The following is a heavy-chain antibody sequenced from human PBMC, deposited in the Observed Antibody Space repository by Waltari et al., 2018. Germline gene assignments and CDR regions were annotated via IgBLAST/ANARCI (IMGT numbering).Heavy chain of an antibody. CDR1: CCSISSCSYY. D-gene: IGHD2-15*01. Sequence: HLHLQESGPGLVKPSETLSLTCTVSCCSISSCSYYWGWIRQPPGKGLEWIGSIYYSGSTYYNPSLKRRVTISVDTSKNQFAQKLSSGTAADTAGDYCARGGGGHLDYWGQGTLVTVSS. CDR2: IYYSGST. CDR3: ARGGGGHLDY. V-gene: IGHV4-39*07. J-gene: IGHJ4*02.